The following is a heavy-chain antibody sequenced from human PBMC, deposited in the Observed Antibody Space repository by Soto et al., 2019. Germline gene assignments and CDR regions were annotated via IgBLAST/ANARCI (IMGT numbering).Heavy chain of an antibody. J-gene: IGHJ4*02. CDR2: IYHSGST. Sequence: SETLSLTCAVSGGSISSSNWWSWVRQPPGKGLEWIGEIYHSGSTNYNPSLKSRVTISVDKSKNQFSLKLSSVTAADTAVYYCARVLRGPSMYYFDYWGQGTLVTVSS. D-gene: IGHD2-21*02. V-gene: IGHV4-4*02. CDR1: GGSISSSNW. CDR3: ARVLRGPSMYYFDY.